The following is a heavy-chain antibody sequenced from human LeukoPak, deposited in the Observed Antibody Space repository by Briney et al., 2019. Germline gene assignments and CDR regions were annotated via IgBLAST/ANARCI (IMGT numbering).Heavy chain of an antibody. CDR3: VRDLWNYYDSSGYYYEDY. CDR1: GFSFSSHW. CDR2: INSDGSIT. D-gene: IGHD3-22*01. Sequence: GGSLRLSCAASGFSFSSHWMHWVRQAPGKGLVWVSRINSDGSITSNADSVKGRFTISRDNAKNTLFLQMNSLRAEDTAVYYCVRDLWNYYDSSGYYYEDYWGQGTLVTDSS. J-gene: IGHJ4*02. V-gene: IGHV3-74*01.